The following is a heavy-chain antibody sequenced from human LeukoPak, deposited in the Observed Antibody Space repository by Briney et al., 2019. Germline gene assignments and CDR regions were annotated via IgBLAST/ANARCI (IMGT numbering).Heavy chain of an antibody. V-gene: IGHV4-34*01. CDR1: GGSFSGYY. CDR2: INHSGST. D-gene: IGHD1-26*01. CDR3: ARDPVGAATDDY. Sequence: SSETLSLTCAVYGGSFSGYYWSWIRQPPGKGLEWIGEINHSGSTNYNPSLKSRVTISVDTSKNQFSLKLSSVTAADTAVYYCARDPVGAATDDYWGQGTLVTVSS. J-gene: IGHJ4*02.